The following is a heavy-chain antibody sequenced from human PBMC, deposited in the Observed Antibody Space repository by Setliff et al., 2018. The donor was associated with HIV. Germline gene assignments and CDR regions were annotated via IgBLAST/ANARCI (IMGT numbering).Heavy chain of an antibody. Sequence: SETLSLTCTVSGGSISRYYWSWIRQPPGKGLEWIGYIYYSGSTNYNPSLKSRVTISVDTSKNQFSLKLASVTAADTAVYYCAKDAGVTGGLYRYYIDAWGNGTTVTVSS. CDR2: IYYSGST. CDR1: GGSISRYY. D-gene: IGHD2-8*01. V-gene: IGHV4-59*12. J-gene: IGHJ6*03. CDR3: AKDAGVTGGLYRYYIDA.